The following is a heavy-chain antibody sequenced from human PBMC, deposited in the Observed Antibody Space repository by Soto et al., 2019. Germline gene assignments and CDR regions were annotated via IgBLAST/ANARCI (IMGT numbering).Heavy chain of an antibody. Sequence: SETLSLTCGVSGGSISRRTWWSWVRQPPGKGLEWIGEISHSGSTNYNPSLKSRVTISVDTSKNQFSLKLSSVTAADTAVYYCATRKSNRYYFDYWGQGTLVTVSS. V-gene: IGHV4-4*02. CDR3: ATRKSNRYYFDY. CDR2: ISHSGST. CDR1: GGSISRRTW. J-gene: IGHJ4*02.